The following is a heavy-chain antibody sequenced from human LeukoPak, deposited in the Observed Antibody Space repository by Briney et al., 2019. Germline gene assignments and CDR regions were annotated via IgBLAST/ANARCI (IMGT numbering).Heavy chain of an antibody. D-gene: IGHD6-13*01. V-gene: IGHV4-39*07. J-gene: IGHJ4*02. CDR2: IYYTGTT. Sequence: TSETLSLTCTVSGGSISNTNYYWAWIRQPPGRGLEWIGSIYYTGTTFDNPSLKSRVTLSVDTSKNQFSRRLTSVTAVDTAFYYCAREEYSSDWYGHDSWGQGTLVTVSS. CDR3: AREEYSSDWYGHDS. CDR1: GGSISNTNYY.